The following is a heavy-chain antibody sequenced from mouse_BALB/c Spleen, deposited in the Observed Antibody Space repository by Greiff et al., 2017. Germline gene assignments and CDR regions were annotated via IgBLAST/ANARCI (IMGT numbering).Heavy chain of an antibody. J-gene: IGHJ2*01. V-gene: IGHV1S137*01. CDR2: ISTYYGDA. CDR3: ARYYGYGFDY. CDR1: GYTFTDYA. D-gene: IGHD2-2*01. Sequence: VQLQQSGAELVRPGVSVKISCKGSGYTFTDYAMHWVKQSHAKSLEWIGVISTYYGDASYNQKFKGKATMTVDKSSSTAYMELARLTSEDSAIYYCARYYGYGFDYWGQGTTLTVSS.